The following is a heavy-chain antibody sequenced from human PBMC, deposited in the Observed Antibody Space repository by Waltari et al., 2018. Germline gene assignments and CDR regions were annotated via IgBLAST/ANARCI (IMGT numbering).Heavy chain of an antibody. V-gene: IGHV3-21*01. D-gene: IGHD2-2*01. Sequence: EVQLVESGGGLVKPGGSLRLSCAASGFTFSYYSMNGVRQAPGKGLEGVSSISSSSSYIYYPDSVKGRFTISRDNAKNSLYLQMNSLRVEDTAVYYCARPYCSSTSCYFYGMDIWGQGTTVTVSS. CDR3: ARPYCSSTSCYFYGMDI. CDR2: ISSSSSYI. J-gene: IGHJ6*02. CDR1: GFTFSYYS.